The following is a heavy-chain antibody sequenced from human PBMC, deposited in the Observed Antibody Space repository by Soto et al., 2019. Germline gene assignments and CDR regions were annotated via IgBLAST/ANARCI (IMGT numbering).Heavy chain of an antibody. Sequence: EVQLVESGGGLVKPGGSLRLSCAASGFTFSSYSMNWVRQAPGKGLEWVSSISSASTYTYYADSLKGRFTISRDNAKDSLFLQMNSRRAEDTAMYYCARVKTGNAAGLGSPADYWGQGTLVTVSS. D-gene: IGHD2-15*01. V-gene: IGHV3-21*02. CDR2: ISSASTYT. J-gene: IGHJ4*02. CDR3: ARVKTGNAAGLGSPADY. CDR1: GFTFSSYS.